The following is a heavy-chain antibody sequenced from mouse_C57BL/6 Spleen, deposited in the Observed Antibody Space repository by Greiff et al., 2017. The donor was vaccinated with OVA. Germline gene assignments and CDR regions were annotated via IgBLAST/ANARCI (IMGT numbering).Heavy chain of an antibody. V-gene: IGHV5-9-1*02. J-gene: IGHJ4*01. CDR2: ISSGGDYI. D-gene: IGHD1-1*01. CDR3: TRGPIYYYGSSPPYAMDY. CDR1: GFTFSSYA. Sequence: VQLKESGEGLVKPGGSLKLSCAASGFTFSSYAMSWVRQTPEKRLEWVAYISSGGDYIYYADTVKGRFTISRDNARNTLYLQMSSLKSEDTAMYYCTRGPIYYYGSSPPYAMDYWGQGTSVTVSS.